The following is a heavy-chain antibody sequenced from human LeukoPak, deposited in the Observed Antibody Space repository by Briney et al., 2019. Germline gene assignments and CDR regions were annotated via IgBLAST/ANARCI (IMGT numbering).Heavy chain of an antibody. V-gene: IGHV4-59*01. D-gene: IGHD5-18*01. CDR1: GGSISSFY. CDR3: ARGNYDDSYGYGWDFDS. J-gene: IGHJ4*02. Sequence: TPSETLSPTCSVSGGSISSFYWNWIRQPPGKGLEWIGYMPNSGRTNYNPSLKSRLTISVETSKNHLSLRLSSVTAADTAVYYCARGNYDDSYGYGWDFDSWGQGTLVTVSS. CDR2: MPNSGRT.